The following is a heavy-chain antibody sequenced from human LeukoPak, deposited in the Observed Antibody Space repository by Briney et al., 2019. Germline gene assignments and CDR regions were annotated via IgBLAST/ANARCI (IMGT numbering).Heavy chain of an antibody. Sequence: SETLSLTCTVSGGSISSYYWSWIRQPPGKGLEWIGYIYYSGSTNYNPSLKSRVTISVDTSKNQFSLKLSSVTAADTAVYYCARDNYSSGWHYYYGMDVWGQGTTVTVSS. CDR2: IYYSGST. J-gene: IGHJ6*02. CDR3: ARDNYSSGWHYYYGMDV. V-gene: IGHV4-59*01. D-gene: IGHD6-19*01. CDR1: GGSISSYY.